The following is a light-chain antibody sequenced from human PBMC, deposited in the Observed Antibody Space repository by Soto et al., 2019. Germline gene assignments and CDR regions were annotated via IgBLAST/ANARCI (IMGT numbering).Light chain of an antibody. CDR3: QQSFSSPFT. CDR2: AAS. V-gene: IGKV1-39*01. CDR1: QSIRSH. J-gene: IGKJ3*01. Sequence: DIQMTQSPSSLSASVGDRVSITCRASQSIRSHLNWYQHKPGKAPKVLIYAASSLQGGVPSRFSGSGSGADFTLTIKSLQPEDFATYYCQQSFSSPFTFGPGTKVDVK.